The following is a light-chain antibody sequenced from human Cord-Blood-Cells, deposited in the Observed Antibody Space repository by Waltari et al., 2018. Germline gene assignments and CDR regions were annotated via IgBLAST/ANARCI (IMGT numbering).Light chain of an antibody. CDR2: DAS. CDR1: QDISNY. J-gene: IGKJ2*01. Sequence: DIHMTQSPSSLSASVGDRVTITCQASQDISNYLNWYHQKPGKAPKLLLYDASNLEKGVTSRFSGSGAGTDFTFPISSLQPEDIATYYCQQYDTLPPMYTFGQGTKLEIK. V-gene: IGKV1-33*01. CDR3: QQYDTLPPMYT.